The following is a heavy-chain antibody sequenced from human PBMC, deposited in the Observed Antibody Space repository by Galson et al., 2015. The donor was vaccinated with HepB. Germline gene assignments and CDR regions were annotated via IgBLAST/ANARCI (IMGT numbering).Heavy chain of an antibody. CDR3: ALSDY. Sequence: SLRLSCAASGFTFSNFAIHWVRQAPGKGLEYVSAINNNGGTTYYADSVKGRLIISRDNSKNTLHLQMSSLGAEDTAVYYCALSDYWGQGTLVTVSS. J-gene: IGHJ4*02. V-gene: IGHV3-64D*06. CDR1: GFTFSNFA. CDR2: INNNGGTT. D-gene: IGHD2/OR15-2a*01.